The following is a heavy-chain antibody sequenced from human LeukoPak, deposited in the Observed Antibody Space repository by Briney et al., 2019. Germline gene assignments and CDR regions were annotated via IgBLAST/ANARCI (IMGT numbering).Heavy chain of an antibody. CDR2: ISYDGSNK. CDR3: ARDRCSGGSCYLGWFDP. Sequence: TGGSLRLSCAASGFTFSSYAMHWVRQAPGKGLEWVAVISYDGSNKYYADSVKGRFTISRDNAKNSLYLQMNSLRAEDTAVYYCARDRCSGGSCYLGWFDPWGQGTLVTVSS. J-gene: IGHJ5*02. D-gene: IGHD2-15*01. CDR1: GFTFSSYA. V-gene: IGHV3-30*04.